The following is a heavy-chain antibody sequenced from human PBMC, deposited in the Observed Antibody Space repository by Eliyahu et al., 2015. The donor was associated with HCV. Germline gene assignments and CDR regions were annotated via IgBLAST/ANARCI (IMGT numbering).Heavy chain of an antibody. Sequence: QVTLRESGPALVKPTQTLTLTCTFSGFSLSTSGMCVSWIRQPPGKALEWLARIDWDDDKYYSTSLKTRLTISKDTSKNQVVLTMTNMDPVDTATYYCARMSYVYDSSGYNRTASYYYYYGMDVWGQGTTVTVSS. J-gene: IGHJ6*02. V-gene: IGHV2-70*15. D-gene: IGHD3-22*01. CDR2: IDWDDDK. CDR1: GFSLSTSGMC. CDR3: ARMSYVYDSSGYNRTASYYYYYGMDV.